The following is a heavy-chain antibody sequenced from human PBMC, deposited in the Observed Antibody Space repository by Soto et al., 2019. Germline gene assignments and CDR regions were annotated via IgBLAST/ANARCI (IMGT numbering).Heavy chain of an antibody. Sequence: QVQLVQSGAEVKKPGASVKVSCKASGYTFTSYGISWVRQAPGQGLEWMGWISAYNGNTNYAQKLQGRVTMTTDTSTSTAYMELRSLRSADTAVYYCALDYGSGSPTDDAFDIWGQGTMVTVSS. J-gene: IGHJ3*02. V-gene: IGHV1-18*01. CDR3: ALDYGSGSPTDDAFDI. CDR2: ISAYNGNT. CDR1: GYTFTSYG. D-gene: IGHD3-10*01.